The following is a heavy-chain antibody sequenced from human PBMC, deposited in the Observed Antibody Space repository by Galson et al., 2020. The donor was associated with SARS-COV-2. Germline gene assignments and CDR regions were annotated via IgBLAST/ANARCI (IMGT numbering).Heavy chain of an antibody. V-gene: IGHV3-49*04. CDR1: GFTFGAYS. CDR3: TRVLWFGILVEY. J-gene: IGHJ4*02. CDR2: ITSKAYGGTT. D-gene: IGHD3-10*01. Sequence: SLKISCTASGFTFGAYSMRWVRPAPGQGLEWVGIITSKAYGGTTEYAASVKGRFTLSRDDSKSIAYLQMNSLKTEDTAVYYCTRVLWFGILVEYWGQRTLVTVSP.